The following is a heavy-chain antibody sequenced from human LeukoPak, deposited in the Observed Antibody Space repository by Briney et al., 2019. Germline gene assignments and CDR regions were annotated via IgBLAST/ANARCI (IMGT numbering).Heavy chain of an antibody. CDR1: GGSFSGYY. V-gene: IGHV4-34*01. J-gene: IGHJ4*02. CDR2: INHSGST. CDR3: ARHTPSSGSLDY. Sequence: SETLSLTCAVYGGSFSGYYWSWIRQPPGKGLEWIGEINHSGSTNYNPSLKSRVTISVDTSKNQFSLKLSSVTAADTAVYYCARHTPSSGSLDYWGQGTLVTVSS. D-gene: IGHD6-19*01.